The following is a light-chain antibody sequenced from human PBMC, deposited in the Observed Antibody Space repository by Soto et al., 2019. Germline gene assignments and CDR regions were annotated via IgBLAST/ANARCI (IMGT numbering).Light chain of an antibody. CDR2: GAF. J-gene: IGKJ1*01. CDR1: QNINTN. Sequence: DIVMTQSPATLSVSPGERATLSCRASQNINTNLAWYQQKPGQAPRLLVYGAFTRAPGIPARFSGSGSGSEFALTITSLQSEDFAVCYCQQYNNWRLITFGHGAKVDIK. CDR3: QQYNNWRLIT. V-gene: IGKV3-15*01.